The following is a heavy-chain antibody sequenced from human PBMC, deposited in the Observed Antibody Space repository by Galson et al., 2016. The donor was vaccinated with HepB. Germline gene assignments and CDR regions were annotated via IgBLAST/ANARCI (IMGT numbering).Heavy chain of an antibody. Sequence: QSGAEVKKPGESLKISCKCSGYSFTTSWIAWVRQMPGKALEWMGIIYPADSDIRYSPSFQGQVTISADKSISTAYLQWSSLKASDTAMYYCARHYYYGSRGYGVDVGGQGTTVTVSS. J-gene: IGHJ6*02. CDR1: GYSFTTSW. V-gene: IGHV5-51*01. D-gene: IGHD3-10*01. CDR3: ARHYYYGSRGYGVDV. CDR2: IYPADSDI.